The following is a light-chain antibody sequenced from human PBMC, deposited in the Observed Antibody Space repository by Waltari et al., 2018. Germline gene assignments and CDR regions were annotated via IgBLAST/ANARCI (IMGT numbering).Light chain of an antibody. Sequence: DLQMTQSPSTLSASLGDRVTITCRASQSISRWLALYQQKPWKAPKLLIFQASSLESGVPSRFSGSGSGTEFTLTISSLQPDDFATYYCQQYNSYSRTFGQGTKVEIK. CDR1: QSISRW. J-gene: IGKJ1*01. V-gene: IGKV1-5*03. CDR2: QAS. CDR3: QQYNSYSRT.